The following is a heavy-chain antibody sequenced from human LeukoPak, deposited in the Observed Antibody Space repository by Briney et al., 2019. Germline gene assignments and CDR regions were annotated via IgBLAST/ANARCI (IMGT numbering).Heavy chain of an antibody. Sequence: PGGSLRLSCAASGFTFSNAWMSWVRQAPGKGLEWVGRIKSKTDGGTTDYAAPVKGRFTISRDDSKNTLYLQMNSLKTEDTAVYYCTTAPRYYDILTGPTALDYWGQGTLVTVSS. CDR3: TTAPRYYDILTGPTALDY. V-gene: IGHV3-15*01. J-gene: IGHJ4*02. D-gene: IGHD3-9*01. CDR2: IKSKTDGGTT. CDR1: GFTFSNAW.